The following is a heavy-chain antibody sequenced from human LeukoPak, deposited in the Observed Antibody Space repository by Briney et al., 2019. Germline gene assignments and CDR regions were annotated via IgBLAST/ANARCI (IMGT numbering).Heavy chain of an antibody. V-gene: IGHV1-2*02. CDR2: ISPNSGGT. Sequence: ASVKVSCTASGYTFTGYYIHWVRQAPGQGLEWMGWISPNSGGTKYAQKFQGRVTMTRDTSISTAYMELSSLTSDDTALYYCATDGAVAGTAYPEYWGQGTLVTVSS. J-gene: IGHJ4*02. CDR3: ATDGAVAGTAYPEY. D-gene: IGHD6-19*01. CDR1: GYTFTGYY.